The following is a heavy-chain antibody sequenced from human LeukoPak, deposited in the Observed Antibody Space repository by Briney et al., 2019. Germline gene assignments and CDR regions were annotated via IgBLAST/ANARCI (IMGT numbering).Heavy chain of an antibody. V-gene: IGHV3-23*01. D-gene: IGHD3-22*01. CDR3: AKDPGWLVVGAFDI. Sequence: GGSLRLSCAASGFSVNNNYVNWVRQAPGKGLEWVSAISGSGGSTYYADSVKGRFTISRDNSKNTLYLQMNSPRAEDTAVYYCAKDPGWLVVGAFDIWGQGTMVTVSS. CDR2: ISGSGGST. CDR1: GFSVNNNY. J-gene: IGHJ3*02.